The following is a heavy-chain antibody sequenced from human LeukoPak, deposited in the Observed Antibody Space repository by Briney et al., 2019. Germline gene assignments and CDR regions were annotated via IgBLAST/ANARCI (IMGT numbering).Heavy chain of an antibody. Sequence: GGSLRLSCEASGFTFSRSDMIWVRQAPGKGLEWVANIKQDGSKKSYVDSVKGRFTISRDNAKNSLYLQMNSLRAEDTAIYYCTRVGYIDEGIDYWGQGTLATVSS. CDR1: GFTFSRSD. J-gene: IGHJ4*02. CDR3: TRVGYIDEGIDY. D-gene: IGHD5-24*01. CDR2: IKQDGSKK. V-gene: IGHV3-7*04.